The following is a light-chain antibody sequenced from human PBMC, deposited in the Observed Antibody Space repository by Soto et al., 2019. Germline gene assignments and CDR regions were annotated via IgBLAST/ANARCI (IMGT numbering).Light chain of an antibody. CDR2: VAS. V-gene: IGKV1-9*01. J-gene: IGKJ2*01. CDR3: QQHNSYPRT. CDR1: QGISTY. Sequence: DIQLTQSPSFLSASVGDRVTIRCRASQGISTYLAWYQQKPGNAPKLLIHVASTLQRGVPSRFSGSVSGTEFTLTISSLQPEDFATYYCQQHNSYPRTFGQGTQLEIK.